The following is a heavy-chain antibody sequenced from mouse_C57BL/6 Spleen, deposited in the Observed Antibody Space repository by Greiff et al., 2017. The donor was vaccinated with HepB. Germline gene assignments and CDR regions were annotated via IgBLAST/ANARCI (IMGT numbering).Heavy chain of an antibody. CDR3: ARGGYGRGDAMDY. CDR2: INYDGSST. V-gene: IGHV5-16*01. Sequence: EVKVVESEGGLVQPGSSMKLSCTASGFTFSDYYMAWVRQVPEKGLEWVANINYDGSSTYYLDSLKSRFIISRDNAKNILYLQMSSLKSEDTATYYCARGGYGRGDAMDYWGQGTSVTVSS. D-gene: IGHD3-1*01. CDR1: GFTFSDYY. J-gene: IGHJ4*01.